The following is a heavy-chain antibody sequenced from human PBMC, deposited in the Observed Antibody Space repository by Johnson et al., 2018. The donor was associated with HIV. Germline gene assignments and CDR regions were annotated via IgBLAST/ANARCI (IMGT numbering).Heavy chain of an antibody. CDR1: GFSSSRYA. D-gene: IGHD1-14*01. V-gene: IGHV3-13*01. J-gene: IGHJ3*02. CDR3: ARDSSTTDVAFDI. CDR2: IGTTGDT. Sequence: VQLVESGGGLVQPGGSLRLSCAASGFSSSRYAMHWIRQATGKGLEWVSGIGTTGDTYYPGSVKGRFTISRDNAKNSLYLQMNSLRGEETAVYYCARDSSTTDVAFDIWGQGTMVTVSS.